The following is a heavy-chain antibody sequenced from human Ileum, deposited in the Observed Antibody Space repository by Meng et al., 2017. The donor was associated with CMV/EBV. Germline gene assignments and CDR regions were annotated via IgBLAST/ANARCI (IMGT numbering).Heavy chain of an antibody. CDR3: AKVGWELRSLDY. V-gene: IGHV3-20*04. Sequence: GESLKISCAASGFTFDDYGMSWVRQAPGKGLEWVSGINWNGGSKGYADSVKGRFTISRDNAKNSLYLQMNSLRAEDTALYYCAKVGWELRSLDYWGQGTLVTVSS. D-gene: IGHD1-26*01. CDR1: GFTFDDYG. J-gene: IGHJ4*02. CDR2: INWNGGSK.